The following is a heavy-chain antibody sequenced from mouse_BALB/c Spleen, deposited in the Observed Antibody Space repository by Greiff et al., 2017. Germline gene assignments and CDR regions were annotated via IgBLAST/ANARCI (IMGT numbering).Heavy chain of an antibody. CDR1: GFTFNTYA. CDR2: IRSKSNNYAT. Sequence: EVQVVESGGGLVQPKGSLKLSCAASGFTFNTYAMNWVRQAPGKGLEWVARIRSKSNNYATYYADSVKDRFTISRDDSQSMLYLQMNNLKTEDTAMYYCVRPYRYDSFWFAYWGQGTLVTVSA. J-gene: IGHJ3*01. CDR3: VRPYRYDSFWFAY. D-gene: IGHD2-14*01. V-gene: IGHV10-1*02.